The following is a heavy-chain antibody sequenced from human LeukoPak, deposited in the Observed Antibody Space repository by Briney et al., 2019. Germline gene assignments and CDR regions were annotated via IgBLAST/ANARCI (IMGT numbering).Heavy chain of an antibody. V-gene: IGHV1-2*06. J-gene: IGHJ4*02. Sequence: ASVTVSCKASGYTFTGYYMHWVRQAPGQGLEWMGRINPNSGGTNYTQKFQGRVTMTRDTTISTAYMQLIRLRSDDTAVYYFARDRQIQLWSALPIEYWGQGTLVTVSS. CDR3: ARDRQIQLWSALPIEY. D-gene: IGHD5-18*01. CDR1: GYTFTGYY. CDR2: INPNSGGT.